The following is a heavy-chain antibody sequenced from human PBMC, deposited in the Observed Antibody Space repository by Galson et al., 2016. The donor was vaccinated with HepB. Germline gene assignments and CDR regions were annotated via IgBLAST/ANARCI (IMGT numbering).Heavy chain of an antibody. CDR1: GFTFSNHD. V-gene: IGHV3-23*01. CDR2: INYRGESI. Sequence: SLRLSCAASGFTFSNHDMNWVRQAPGKGLEYVANINYRGESISYADSVKGRFTISRDNSRNTLYLEMNSLRVEDTAVYYCVKDPNWESGCWGLGTLVTVSS. J-gene: IGHJ4*02. CDR3: VKDPNWESGC. D-gene: IGHD7-27*01.